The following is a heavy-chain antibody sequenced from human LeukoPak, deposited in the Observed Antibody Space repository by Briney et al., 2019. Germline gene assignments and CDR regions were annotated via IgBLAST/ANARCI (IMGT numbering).Heavy chain of an antibody. D-gene: IGHD3-10*01. CDR2: IIPIFGTA. CDR1: GGTFSSYA. J-gene: IGHJ6*03. Sequence: ASVKVSCKASGGTFSSYAISWVRQAPGQGLEWMGGIIPIFGTANYAQKFQGRVTITADESTSTAYMELSSLRSEDTAVYYCARRSKLSGYYYYYMDVWGKGTTVTVSS. CDR3: ARRSKLSGYYYYYMDV. V-gene: IGHV1-69*13.